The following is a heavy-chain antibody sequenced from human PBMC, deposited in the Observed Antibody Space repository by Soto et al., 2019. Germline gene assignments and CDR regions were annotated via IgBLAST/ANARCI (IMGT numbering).Heavy chain of an antibody. CDR1: GFTFSSYW. D-gene: IGHD2-15*01. V-gene: IGHV3-7*01. J-gene: IGHJ4*02. CDR2: IKQDGSEK. Sequence: GGSLRLSCAASGFTFSSYWMSWVRQAPGKGLEWVANIKQDGSEKYYVDSVKGRFTISRDNAKNSLYLQMNSLRAEDTAVYYCARDHQVVVAATGGYWGQGTLVTVSS. CDR3: ARDHQVVVAATGGY.